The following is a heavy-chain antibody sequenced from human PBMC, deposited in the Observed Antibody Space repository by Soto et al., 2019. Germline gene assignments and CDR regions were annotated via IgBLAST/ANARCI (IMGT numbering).Heavy chain of an antibody. Sequence: DVQLVESGGGWVQPGRSLRLSCAASGFKFSDYWMSWVRQAPGKGLEWVGNIKHDTSEAHYVDSVKGRFTITRDNIKNFLFLQMRDLRADDTASYYCARDGLLFSGPYRPSRFDYWGLGALVTVSS. CDR3: ARDGLLFSGPYRPSRFDY. D-gene: IGHD3-16*02. CDR2: IKHDTSEA. V-gene: IGHV3-7*03. J-gene: IGHJ4*02. CDR1: GFKFSDYW.